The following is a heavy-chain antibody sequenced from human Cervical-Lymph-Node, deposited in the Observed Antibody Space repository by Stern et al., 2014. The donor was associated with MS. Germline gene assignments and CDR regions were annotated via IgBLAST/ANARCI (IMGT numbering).Heavy chain of an antibody. CDR2: ITWDTGST. CDR1: GFTFDEYT. V-gene: IGHV3-43*01. CDR3: AKVHTSYNGLDV. Sequence: LVQSGGVVVQPGGSLRLTCAASGFTFDEYTMHWVRQAPGKGLEWVSLITWDTGSTYYADSVKGRFTISRDNSENSLYLQMNSLRIEDTALYYCAKVHTSYNGLDVWGQGTTVTVSS. J-gene: IGHJ6*02. D-gene: IGHD2-2*02.